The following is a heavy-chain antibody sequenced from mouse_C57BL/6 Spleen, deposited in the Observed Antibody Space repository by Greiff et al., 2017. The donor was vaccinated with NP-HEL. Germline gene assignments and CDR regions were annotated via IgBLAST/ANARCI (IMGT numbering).Heavy chain of an antibody. CDR3: ARAGDWDDWYFDV. J-gene: IGHJ1*03. Sequence: QVQLQQSGAELARPGASVKLSCKASGYTFTSYGISWVKQRTGQGLEWIGEIYPRSGNTYYNEKFKGKATLTADKSSSTAYMELRSLTSEDSAVYFCARAGDWDDWYFDVWGTGTTVTVSS. CDR2: IYPRSGNT. D-gene: IGHD4-1*01. CDR1: GYTFTSYG. V-gene: IGHV1-81*01.